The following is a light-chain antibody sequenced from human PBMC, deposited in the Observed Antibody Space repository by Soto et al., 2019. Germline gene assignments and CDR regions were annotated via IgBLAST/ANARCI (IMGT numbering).Light chain of an antibody. CDR1: QSISSW. CDR3: QQYNSYWT. J-gene: IGKJ1*01. CDR2: QAS. V-gene: IGKV1-5*03. Sequence: DIPMTQSPSTLSASVGDRVTITCRAGQSISSWLAWYQQKPGKAPKLLIYQASTLESGVPLRFSGSGSGTEFTLTISSLQPDDFETYFCQQYNSYWTFGQGTNVEIK.